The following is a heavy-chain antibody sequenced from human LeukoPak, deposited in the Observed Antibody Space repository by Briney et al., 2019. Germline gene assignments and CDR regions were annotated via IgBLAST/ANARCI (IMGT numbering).Heavy chain of an antibody. J-gene: IGHJ4*02. CDR3: AKVSWANYFDY. Sequence: GGSLRLSCAASGFTFSSYAMSWVRQAPGKGLEWVSGISGSGGNTHYADSVRGRFTTSRDNFRNTVYLEMNSLRAEDTAIYYCAKVSWANYFDYWGQGTLVTVSS. V-gene: IGHV3-23*01. D-gene: IGHD6-13*01. CDR1: GFTFSSYA. CDR2: ISGSGGNT.